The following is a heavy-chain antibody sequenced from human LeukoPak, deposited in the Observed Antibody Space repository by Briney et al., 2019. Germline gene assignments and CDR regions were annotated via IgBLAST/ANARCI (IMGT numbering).Heavy chain of an antibody. D-gene: IGHD1-26*01. J-gene: IGHJ4*02. Sequence: SETLSLTCTVSGGSISSYYWSWIRQPPGKGLEWIGYIHYSGSTNYNPSLKSRVTISVDTSKNQFSLKLSSVTAADTAVYYCARSSGSYYLYYFDCWGQGTLVTVSS. V-gene: IGHV4-59*01. CDR2: IHYSGST. CDR3: ARSSGSYYLYYFDC. CDR1: GGSISSYY.